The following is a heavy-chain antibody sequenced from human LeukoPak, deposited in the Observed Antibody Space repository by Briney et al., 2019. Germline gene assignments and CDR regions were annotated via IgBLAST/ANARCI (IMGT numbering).Heavy chain of an antibody. J-gene: IGHJ4*02. D-gene: IGHD5-12*01. CDR1: GGTFSSYA. Sequence: ASVKVSCKASGGTFSSYAISWVRQAPGQGLEWMGGIIPIFGTANYALKFQGRVTITADESTSTAYMELSSLRSEDTAVYYCARAGLGGYSGYDVDYWGQGTLVTVSS. V-gene: IGHV1-69*13. CDR2: IIPIFGTA. CDR3: ARAGLGGYSGYDVDY.